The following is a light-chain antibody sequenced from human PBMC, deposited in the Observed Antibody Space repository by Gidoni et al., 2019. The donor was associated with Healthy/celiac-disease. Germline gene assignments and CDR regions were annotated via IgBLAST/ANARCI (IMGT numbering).Light chain of an antibody. V-gene: IGKV3-20*01. CDR2: GAS. J-gene: IGKJ1*01. Sequence: EIVFTQSPGTLSLSPGERATLSFRASQRVSSSYLAWYQQKPGQAPRLLIYGASSRATGIPDRFSGSGSGTDFTLTISRLEPEDFAVYYCQQYGSSSWTFGQGTKVEIK. CDR1: QRVSSSY. CDR3: QQYGSSSWT.